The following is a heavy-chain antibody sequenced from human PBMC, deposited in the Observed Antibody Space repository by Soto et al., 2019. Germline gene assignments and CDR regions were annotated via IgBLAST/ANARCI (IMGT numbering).Heavy chain of an antibody. CDR2: ISAYNGNT. CDR1: GYTFTSYG. V-gene: IGHV1-18*01. D-gene: IGHD2-2*01. Sequence: QVQLVQSGAEVKKPGASVKVSCKASGYTFTSYGISWVRQAPGQGLEWMGWISAYNGNTNYAQKLQGRVTMTTDTSTSTAYMELRSLRSDDTAVCYCARDRPQLPTHYYGMDVWGQGTTVTVSS. J-gene: IGHJ6*02. CDR3: ARDRPQLPTHYYGMDV.